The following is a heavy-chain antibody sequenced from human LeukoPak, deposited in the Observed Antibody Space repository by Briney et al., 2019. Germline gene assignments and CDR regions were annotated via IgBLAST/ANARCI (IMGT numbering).Heavy chain of an antibody. Sequence: GRSLRLSCAASGFTFSSYGMHWVRQAPGKGLEWVAVIWYGGSNKYYADSVKGRFTISRDNSKNTLYLQMNSLRAEDTAVYYCAKTHSSSWRDYFDYWGQGTLVTVSS. V-gene: IGHV3-33*06. CDR2: IWYGGSNK. J-gene: IGHJ4*02. CDR3: AKTHSSSWRDYFDY. CDR1: GFTFSSYG. D-gene: IGHD6-13*01.